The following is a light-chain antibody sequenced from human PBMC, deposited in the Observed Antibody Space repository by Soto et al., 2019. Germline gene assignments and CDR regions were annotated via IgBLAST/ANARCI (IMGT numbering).Light chain of an antibody. CDR1: QSVSSN. Sequence: EIVMTQSPATLSVSPGERATLSCRASQSVSSNLAWYQQKPGQAPRLLXYGASTRATGIPARFSGSGSGTEFTLTISSLQSEDFAVYYCQQYNNWPPLTFGGGTKVDIK. CDR2: GAS. J-gene: IGKJ4*01. V-gene: IGKV3-15*01. CDR3: QQYNNWPPLT.